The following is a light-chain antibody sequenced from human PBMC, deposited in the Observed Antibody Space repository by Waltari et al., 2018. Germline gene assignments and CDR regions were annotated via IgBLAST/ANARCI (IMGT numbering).Light chain of an antibody. J-gene: IGLJ1*01. CDR1: SNDIGNYDL. CDR2: GAT. Sequence: QSALTQPASVSGSPGQSITLSCTGTSNDIGNYDLVSWYQQRPGEAPKLLMYGATKRPSGVSNRVSGSKSGKTASLTISGLQTEDEADYYCFSFVAANSFVVGPGTKVTVL. V-gene: IGLV2-23*01. CDR3: FSFVAANSFV.